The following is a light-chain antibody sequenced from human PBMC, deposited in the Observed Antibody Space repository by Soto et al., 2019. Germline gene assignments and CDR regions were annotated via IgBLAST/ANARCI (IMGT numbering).Light chain of an antibody. J-gene: IGKJ1*01. V-gene: IGKV3-15*01. CDR2: RTS. CDR3: QEYNGRSS. Sequence: RVTTQSPATLSVSPGERATLSCRASQNVAGDLVWYQQKPGQAPRLLIYRTSTRATGIPARFSGSGSGTEFTLIISSLQSEDFAVYYCQEYNGRSSFGQGTKVEIK. CDR1: QNVAGD.